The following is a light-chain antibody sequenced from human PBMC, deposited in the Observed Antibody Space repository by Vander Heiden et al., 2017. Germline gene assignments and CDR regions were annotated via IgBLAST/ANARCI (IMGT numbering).Light chain of an antibody. V-gene: IGKV4-1*01. CDR3: QQDDSSPIT. CDR1: QSVLNSPNNKNC. CDR2: WAS. Sequence: DIVMTQSPDSLAVSLGERATIKCKSSQSVLNSPNNKNCLTWYQQKPGQPPKLLIYWASTRESGVPDRFSGSGSGTDFTLTISSLQAEDVAVYYCQQDDSSPITFGGGTKVEIK. J-gene: IGKJ4*01.